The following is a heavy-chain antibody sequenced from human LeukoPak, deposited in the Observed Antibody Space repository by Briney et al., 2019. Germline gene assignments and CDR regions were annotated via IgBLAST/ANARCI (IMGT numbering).Heavy chain of an antibody. Sequence: GRSLRLSCAASGFTFSSHGFYWVRQAPGKGLEWVAIIWYDGSNKYYGDSVKGRFIISRDNSKNTLYLQMNSLRAEDTAVYYCARDHSGTQDYWGQGTLVTVSS. CDR2: IWYDGSNK. CDR3: ARDHSGTQDY. V-gene: IGHV3-33*01. CDR1: GFTFSSHG. D-gene: IGHD1-1*01. J-gene: IGHJ4*02.